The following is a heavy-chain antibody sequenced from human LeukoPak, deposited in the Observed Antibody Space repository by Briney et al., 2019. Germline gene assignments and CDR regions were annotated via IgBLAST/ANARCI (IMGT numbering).Heavy chain of an antibody. CDR3: VKALGYCSGGSCLAFDI. CDR1: GFTFSNYA. Sequence: GSLRLSCSASGFTFSNYAMHWVRQAPGKGLEYVSAISSNGGSTYYADSVKGRFTISRDNSKNTLYLQMSSLRAEDTAVYYCVKALGYCSGGSCLAFDIWGQGTMVTVSS. V-gene: IGHV3-64D*06. D-gene: IGHD2-15*01. J-gene: IGHJ3*02. CDR2: ISSNGGST.